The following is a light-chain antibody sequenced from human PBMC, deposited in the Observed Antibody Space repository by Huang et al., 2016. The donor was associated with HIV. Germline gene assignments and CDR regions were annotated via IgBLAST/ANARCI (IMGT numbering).Light chain of an antibody. V-gene: IGKV3-15*01. J-gene: IGKJ4*01. CDR2: VAS. Sequence: DIVLTQSLGTLSVTPGEGVTLSCRSSQGIGSDLAWYQHKPGQAPKLLIYVASHRATGVPPRFSGSGSGSEFTLTINSLQSEDFALYYCQQYNFWSPLTFGGGTKVEIK. CDR1: QGIGSD. CDR3: QQYNFWSPLT.